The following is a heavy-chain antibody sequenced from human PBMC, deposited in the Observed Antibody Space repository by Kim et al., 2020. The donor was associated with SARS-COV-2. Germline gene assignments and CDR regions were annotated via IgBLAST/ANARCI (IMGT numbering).Heavy chain of an antibody. V-gene: IGHV4-34*01. CDR2: INHSGST. D-gene: IGHD3-16*01. J-gene: IGHJ6*01. CDR1: GGSFSGYY. Sequence: SETLSLTCTVYGGSFSGYYWSWIRQRPGKGLEWIGEINHSGSTNYNPSLKSRVTISVYTSTNQFSLTLSSVTATATAVYYCSSGRNRQGGYYYYYGMVV. CDR3: SSGRNRQGGYYYYYGMVV.